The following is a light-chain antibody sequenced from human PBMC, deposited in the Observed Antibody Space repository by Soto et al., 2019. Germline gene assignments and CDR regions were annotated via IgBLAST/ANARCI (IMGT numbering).Light chain of an antibody. J-gene: IGKJ1*01. CDR1: QSVFSNY. Sequence: EIVLTQSPGTRSLSPGERATLSCRASQSVFSNYLAWFQQKPGQPPRLLIYGASSRATGIPDRFSGSGSGTDFSLTISRLEPEDFAVFYCQQYGSSPETFGQGTTVEIK. V-gene: IGKV3-20*01. CDR3: QQYGSSPET. CDR2: GAS.